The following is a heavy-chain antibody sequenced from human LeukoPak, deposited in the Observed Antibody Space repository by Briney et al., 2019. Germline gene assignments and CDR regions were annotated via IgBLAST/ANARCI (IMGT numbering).Heavy chain of an antibody. CDR2: IKTKTDGRTT. J-gene: IGHJ4*02. D-gene: IGHD3-22*01. V-gene: IGHV3-15*01. CDR1: GFTFSDAW. CDR3: TTRKYYDTSGYDY. Sequence: GGSLRLSCAASGFTFSDAWMTWVRQAPGRGLEWVGRIKTKTDGRTTNYAAAVTGRSTISRDDSKHTLYPKRNSLKTEDTAVYFCTTRKYYDTSGYDYWGQGTLVTVSS.